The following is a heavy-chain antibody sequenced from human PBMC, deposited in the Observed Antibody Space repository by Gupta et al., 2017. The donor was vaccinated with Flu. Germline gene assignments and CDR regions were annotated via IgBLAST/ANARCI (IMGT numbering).Heavy chain of an antibody. J-gene: IGHJ4*02. CDR2: ISSSSSYI. D-gene: IGHD2-2*01. V-gene: IGHV3-21*01. CDR1: GFTFSSYS. Sequence: EVQLVESGGGLVKPGGSLRLSCAASGFTFSSYSMHWVRQAPGKGLEWVSSISSSSSYIYYADSVKGRFTISRDNAKNSLYLQMNSLRAEDTAVYYCARAFVVVPASPFDYWGQGTLVTVSS. CDR3: ARAFVVVPASPFDY.